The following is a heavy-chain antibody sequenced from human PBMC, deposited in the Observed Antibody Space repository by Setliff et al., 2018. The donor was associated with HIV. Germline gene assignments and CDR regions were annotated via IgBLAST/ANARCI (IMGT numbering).Heavy chain of an antibody. CDR2: INPTSGNT. CDR1: GYTFPSFY. Sequence: ASVKVSCKASGYTFPSFYVHWVRQAPGQGLEWMGIINPTSGNTTYAQNFQGRVTLTRDTSTSTVYMELSRLKSEDTAVYYCARERERGQYSSSAVGGYYYYYMDVGGKGTTVTVSS. CDR3: ARERERGQYSSSAVGGYYYYYMDV. V-gene: IGHV1-46*01. D-gene: IGHD6-6*01. J-gene: IGHJ6*03.